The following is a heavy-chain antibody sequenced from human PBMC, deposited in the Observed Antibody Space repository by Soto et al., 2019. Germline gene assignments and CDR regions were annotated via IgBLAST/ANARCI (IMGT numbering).Heavy chain of an antibody. Sequence: ASAKVSCKASGYTFTSYDINWVRQATGQGLEWMGWMNPNSGNTGYAQKFQGRVTMTRNTSISTAYMELSSLRSEDTAVYYCARTYRRGYCSGGSCYHYYYMDVWGKGTTVTVSS. V-gene: IGHV1-8*01. CDR3: ARTYRRGYCSGGSCYHYYYMDV. D-gene: IGHD2-15*01. CDR1: GYTFTSYD. CDR2: MNPNSGNT. J-gene: IGHJ6*03.